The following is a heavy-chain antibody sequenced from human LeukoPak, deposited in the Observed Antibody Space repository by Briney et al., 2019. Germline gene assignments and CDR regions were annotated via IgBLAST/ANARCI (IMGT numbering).Heavy chain of an antibody. D-gene: IGHD2/OR15-2a*01. J-gene: IGHJ4*02. CDR3: AKDLIDENSRYFDS. V-gene: IGHV3-30*02. CDR1: GLTFSNYG. Sequence: PGGSLRLSCAASGLTFSNYGMHWVRQAPGKGLEWVAYILYDGSNEYYADSVKGRFTISRDNSRNTLSLQMNSLRAEDTAVYYCAKDLIDENSRYFDSWGQGTLVTVSS. CDR2: ILYDGSNE.